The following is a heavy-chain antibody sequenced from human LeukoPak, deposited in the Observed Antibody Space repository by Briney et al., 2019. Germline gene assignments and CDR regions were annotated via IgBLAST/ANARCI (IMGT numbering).Heavy chain of an antibody. D-gene: IGHD6-19*01. CDR3: ARDLRYSSGWSASGMDV. CDR1: GFTVSSNY. Sequence: PGGSLRLSCAASGFTVSSNYMSWVRQAPGKGLEWVSVIYSGGSTYYADSVKGRFTISRDNSKNTLYLQMNSLRAEETAVYYCARDLRYSSGWSASGMDVWGKGTTVTISS. CDR2: IYSGGST. V-gene: IGHV3-66*01. J-gene: IGHJ6*03.